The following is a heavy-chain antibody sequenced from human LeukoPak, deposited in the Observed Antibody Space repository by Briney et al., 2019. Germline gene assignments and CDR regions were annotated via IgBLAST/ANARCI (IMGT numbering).Heavy chain of an antibody. CDR2: IYYSGST. D-gene: IGHD1-26*01. CDR3: ASSSGSYLRATYYYYYMDV. Sequence: PSETLSLTCTVSGGSISSYYWSWIRQPPGKGLEWIGYIYYSGSTNYNPSLKSRVTMSVDTSKNQFSLKLSSVTAADTAVYYCASSSGSYLRATYYYYYMDVWGKGTTVTISS. J-gene: IGHJ6*03. V-gene: IGHV4-59*01. CDR1: GGSISSYY.